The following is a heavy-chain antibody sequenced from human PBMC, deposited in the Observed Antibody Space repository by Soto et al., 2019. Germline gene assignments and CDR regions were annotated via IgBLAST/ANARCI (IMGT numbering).Heavy chain of an antibody. CDR2: ISAYNGNT. CDR1: GYTFTSYG. J-gene: IGHJ4*02. CDR3: ARAQLLQNPDYGDYKYYFDY. D-gene: IGHD4-17*01. Sequence: ASVKVSCKASGYTFTSYGISWVRQAPGQGLEWMGWISAYNGNTNYAQKLQGRVTMTTDTSTSTAYMELRSLRSDDTAVYYCARAQLLQNPDYGDYKYYFDYWGQGTLVTVSS. V-gene: IGHV1-18*01.